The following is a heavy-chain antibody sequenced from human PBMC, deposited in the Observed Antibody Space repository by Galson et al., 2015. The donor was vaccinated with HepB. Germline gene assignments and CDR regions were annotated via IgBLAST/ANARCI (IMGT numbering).Heavy chain of an antibody. D-gene: IGHD3-22*01. J-gene: IGHJ4*02. CDR2: IRSKAYGGTT. V-gene: IGHV3-49*04. CDR3: TRDASNYYDSSGYYNY. Sequence: SLRLSCAASGFTFGDYAMSWVRQAPGKGLVWVGFIRSKAYGGTTEYAASVKGRFTISRDDSKSIAYLQMNSLKTEDTAVYYCTRDASNYYDSSGYYNYWGQGTLVTVSS. CDR1: GFTFGDYA.